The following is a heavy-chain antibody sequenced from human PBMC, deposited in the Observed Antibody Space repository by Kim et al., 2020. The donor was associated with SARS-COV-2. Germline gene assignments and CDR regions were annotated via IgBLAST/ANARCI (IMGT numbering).Heavy chain of an antibody. CDR2: ISGDGGST. D-gene: IGHD3-9*01. CDR1: GFTFDDYA. Sequence: GGSLRLSCAASGFTFDDYAMHWVRQAPGKGLEWVSLISGDGGSTYYADSVKGRFTISRDNSKNSLYLQMNSLRTEDTALYYCAKGDFDWFIYIWDYWGQGTLVTVSS. J-gene: IGHJ4*02. CDR3: AKGDFDWFIYIWDY. V-gene: IGHV3-43*02.